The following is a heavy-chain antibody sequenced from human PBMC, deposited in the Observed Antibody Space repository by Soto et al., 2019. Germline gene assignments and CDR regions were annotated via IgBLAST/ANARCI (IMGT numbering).Heavy chain of an antibody. CDR2: INYRGTT. CDR3: ARDAPGGAPY. Sequence: QVQLQESGPGLVKPSQTLSLTCTVSGGSIIDGQTYLNWIRQHPERGLEWMGYINYRGTTNYSPGLKSRILISKDPSKNQFSLRLSSVTAPDPAVYYWARDAPGGAPYWGQGTLVTVSS. J-gene: IGHJ4*02. V-gene: IGHV4-31*03. CDR1: GGSIIDGQTY. D-gene: IGHD1-26*01.